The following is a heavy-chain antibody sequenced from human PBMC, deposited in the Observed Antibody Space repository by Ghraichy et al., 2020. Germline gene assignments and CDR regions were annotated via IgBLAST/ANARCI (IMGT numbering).Heavy chain of an antibody. V-gene: IGHV3-69-1*02. J-gene: IGHJ4*02. CDR2: ISTSGTE. D-gene: IGHD3-10*01. Sequence: GGSLRLSCAASGFTFTNSAMNWVRQAPGKGLEWVSYISTSGTEHYADSVKGRFTISRDKSKNTVFLQMSSLRAEDTAVYFCARDSLKYRGSGSSADYWGQGTLVTVSS. CDR3: ARDSLKYRGSGSSADY. CDR1: GFTFTNSA.